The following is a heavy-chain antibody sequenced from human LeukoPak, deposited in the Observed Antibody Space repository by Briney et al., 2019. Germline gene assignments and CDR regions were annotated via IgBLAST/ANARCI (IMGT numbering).Heavy chain of an antibody. CDR1: GFTFSSYG. Sequence: GGSLRLSCAASGFTFSSYGMHWVRQAPGKGLEWVAVIWYDGSNKYYADSVKGRFTISRDNSKNTLYPQMNSLRAEDTAVYYCARISRTYGSGSYIDDAFDIWGQGTMVTVSS. D-gene: IGHD3-10*01. CDR3: ARISRTYGSGSYIDDAFDI. CDR2: IWYDGSNK. J-gene: IGHJ3*02. V-gene: IGHV3-33*08.